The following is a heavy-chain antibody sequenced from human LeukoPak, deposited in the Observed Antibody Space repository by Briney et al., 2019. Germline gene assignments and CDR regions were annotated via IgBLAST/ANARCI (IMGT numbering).Heavy chain of an antibody. D-gene: IGHD2-2*02. CDR2: IYYSGST. CDR1: GGSISSSSYY. J-gene: IGHJ5*02. CDR3: ARGRYCSSTGCYTHWFEP. Sequence: PSETLSLTCTVSGGSISSSSYYWGWIRQPPGKGLEWIGSIYYSGSTYYNPSLKSRVTISVDTSKNQFSLKLSSVTAADTAVYYCARGRYCSSTGCYTHWFEPWGQGTLVTVSS. V-gene: IGHV4-39*07.